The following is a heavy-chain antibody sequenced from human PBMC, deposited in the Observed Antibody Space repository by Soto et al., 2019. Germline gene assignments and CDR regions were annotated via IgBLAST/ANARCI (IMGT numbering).Heavy chain of an antibody. CDR2: IWYDGSNK. V-gene: IGHV3-33*01. Sequence: GGSLRLSGATSGFTFSSYGIHWVRQAPGKGLEWVAVIWYDGSNKYYADSVKGRFTISRDNSKNTLYLQMNSLRAEDTAVYYCARGVATHWFDPWGQGTLVTVSS. D-gene: IGHD2-15*01. CDR1: GFTFSSYG. CDR3: ARGVATHWFDP. J-gene: IGHJ5*02.